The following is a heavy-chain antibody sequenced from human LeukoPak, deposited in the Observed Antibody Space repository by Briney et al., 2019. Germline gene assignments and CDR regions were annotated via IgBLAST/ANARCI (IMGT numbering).Heavy chain of an antibody. CDR2: ISDDGTNK. CDR3: ARGGSGSYFDY. CDR1: GFTFSSYS. Sequence: GGSLRLSCSASGFTFSSYSINWVRQAPGKGLEWVAAISDDGTNKYYPDSVKGRFTISRDNSKNTLYLQMNSLRDEDTAVYYCARGGSGSYFDYWGQGTLVIVSS. D-gene: IGHD1-26*01. J-gene: IGHJ4*02. V-gene: IGHV3-30*03.